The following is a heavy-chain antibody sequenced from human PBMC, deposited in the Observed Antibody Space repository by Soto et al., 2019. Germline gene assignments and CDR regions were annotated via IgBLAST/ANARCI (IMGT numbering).Heavy chain of an antibody. Sequence: QVQLQESGPGLVKPSQTLSLTCTVSGGSISSGGYYWSWIRQHPGKGLEWIGYIYYSGSTYYNPSLKSRVTISVDTSKNQFSLKLSSVTAADTAVYYCARAYSGYDDYYYYGMDVWGQGTTVTVSS. CDR1: GGSISSGGYY. CDR2: IYYSGST. J-gene: IGHJ6*02. CDR3: ARAYSGYDDYYYYGMDV. D-gene: IGHD5-12*01. V-gene: IGHV4-31*03.